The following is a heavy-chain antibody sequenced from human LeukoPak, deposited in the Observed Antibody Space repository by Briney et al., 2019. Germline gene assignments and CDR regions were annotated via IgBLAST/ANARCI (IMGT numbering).Heavy chain of an antibody. D-gene: IGHD2-21*02. CDR2: INPNNGGI. V-gene: IGHV1-2*02. Sequence: ASVKVSCKASGYTFNDYYLHWVRQAPGQGLEWMGWINPNNGGIKYAQKFQGRVTMTRDTSVSTAYMELSSLKSDDTAVYYCATDCGGDCYSRYWGQGTLVTVSS. J-gene: IGHJ4*02. CDR3: ATDCGGDCYSRY. CDR1: GYTFNDYY.